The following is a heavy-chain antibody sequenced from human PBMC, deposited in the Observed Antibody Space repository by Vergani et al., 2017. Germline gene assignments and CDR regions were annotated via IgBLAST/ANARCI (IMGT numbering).Heavy chain of an antibody. V-gene: IGHV3-53*02. CDR1: GFTVSSNY. D-gene: IGHD6-19*01. CDR3: ARSWLVPGAFDI. CDR2: IYSGGST. Sequence: EVQLVETGGGLIQPGGSLRLSCAASGFTVSSNYMSWVRQAPGKGLEWVSVIYSGGSTYYADSVKGRFTISRDNSKKTLYLQMNSLVAEDTAVYYCARSWLVPGAFDIWGQGTMVTVSS. J-gene: IGHJ3*02.